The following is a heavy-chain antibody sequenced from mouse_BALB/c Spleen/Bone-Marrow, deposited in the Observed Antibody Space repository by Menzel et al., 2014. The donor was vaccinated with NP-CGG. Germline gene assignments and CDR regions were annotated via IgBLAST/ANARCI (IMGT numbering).Heavy chain of an antibody. Sequence: LQQSGSELVRPGASVKLSCKASGYISTSYWMHWMKQRPGQGLEWIGNIYPDSGSTNYAEKFKNKATLTVDTSSSTAYMQLSSLTSEDSAVYYCTRVNEYGRAWFAYWGQGTLVTVSA. J-gene: IGHJ3*01. CDR3: TRVNEYGRAWFAY. CDR2: IYPDSGST. CDR1: GYISTSYW. V-gene: IGHV1S22*01. D-gene: IGHD5-1*01.